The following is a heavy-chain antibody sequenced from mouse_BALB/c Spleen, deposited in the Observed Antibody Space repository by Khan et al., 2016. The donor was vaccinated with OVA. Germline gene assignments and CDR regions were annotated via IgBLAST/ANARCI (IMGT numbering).Heavy chain of an antibody. CDR1: GSSIPSDYA. CDR3: ARDGNWYVDG. D-gene: IGHD2-1*01. Sequence: EVQLQESGPGLVKPSQSLALTCTVSGSSIPSDYAWNWIRQFPGSKLEWMGYIRNSGNTSYNPSLKSRITITRDTSKNQFFLQLNSVTTEDTATYYCARDGNWYVDGWGAGTTVTVSS. CDR2: IRNSGNT. V-gene: IGHV3-2*02. J-gene: IGHJ1*01.